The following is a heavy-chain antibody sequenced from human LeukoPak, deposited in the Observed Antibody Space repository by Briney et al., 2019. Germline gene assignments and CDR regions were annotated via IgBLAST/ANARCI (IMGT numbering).Heavy chain of an antibody. Sequence: GGSLRLPCATSGFTFSRYSMNWVRQAPGKGLEWVSSISSSSSYIYYADPVKGRFTISRDNAKDSLYLQMNSLRAEDTAVYYCTRDAGAYFYDSGGFSTYYDYWGQGNMVTVSS. CDR3: TRDAGAYFYDSGGFSTYYDY. CDR2: ISSSSSYI. D-gene: IGHD3-22*01. CDR1: GFTFSRYS. V-gene: IGHV3-21*01. J-gene: IGHJ4*02.